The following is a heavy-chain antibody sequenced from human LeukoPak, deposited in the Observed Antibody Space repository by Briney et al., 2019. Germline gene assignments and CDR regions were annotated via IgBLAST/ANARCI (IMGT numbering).Heavy chain of an antibody. V-gene: IGHV3-30*02. D-gene: IGHD3-9*01. J-gene: IGHJ4*02. CDR3: AKDLGDILTGYYFFDY. CDR1: GFTFSSYG. Sequence: EGSLRLSCAASGFTFSSYGMYWVRQAPGKGLEWVAFIRYDGSNKYYADSVKGRFTISRDNSKNTLYLQMNSLRAEDTAVYYCAKDLGDILTGYYFFDYWGQGTLVTVSS. CDR2: IRYDGSNK.